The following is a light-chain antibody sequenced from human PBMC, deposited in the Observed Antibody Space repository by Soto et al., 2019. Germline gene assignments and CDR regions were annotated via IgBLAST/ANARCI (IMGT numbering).Light chain of an antibody. CDR1: SSDVGGYDY. Sequence: QSALSQPASVSGSPGQSFTISCTGTSSDVGGYDYVSWYQQLPGNAPKLLIYDVNNRPSGVSHRFSGSKSGNTASLTISGLQAEDEAYYYCSTHTVRCTLVFRTGTKGKVL. CDR3: STHTVRCTLV. J-gene: IGLJ1*01. CDR2: DVN. V-gene: IGLV2-14*01.